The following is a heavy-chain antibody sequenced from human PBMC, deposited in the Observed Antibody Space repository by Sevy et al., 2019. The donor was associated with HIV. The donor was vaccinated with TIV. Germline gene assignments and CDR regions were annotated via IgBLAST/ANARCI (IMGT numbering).Heavy chain of an antibody. CDR3: ARARPLYYYDSSGYYFDY. CDR2: IYYSGST. V-gene: IGHV4-59*01. CDR1: CGSISSYY. D-gene: IGHD3-22*01. J-gene: IGHJ4*02. Sequence: SETLSLTCTVSCGSISSYYWSWIRQPPGKGLEWIGYIYYSGSTNYNPSLKSRVTISVDTSKNQFSLKLSSVTAADTAVYYCARARPLYYYDSSGYYFDYWGQGTLVTISS.